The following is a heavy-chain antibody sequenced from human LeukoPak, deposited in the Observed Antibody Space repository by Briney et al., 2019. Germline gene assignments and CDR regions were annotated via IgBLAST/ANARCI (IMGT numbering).Heavy chain of an antibody. CDR3: AKDLFPMIRYCCSTSCYNGGETYGMDV. J-gene: IGHJ6*02. D-gene: IGHD2-2*02. V-gene: IGHV3-43*02. Sequence: GGSLRLSCAASGFTFDDYAMHWVRQAPGKGLEWVSLISGDGGSTYYADSVKGRFTISRDNSKNSLYLQMNSLRTEDTALYYCAKDLFPMIRYCCSTSCYNGGETYGMDVWGQGTTVTVSS. CDR2: ISGDGGST. CDR1: GFTFDDYA.